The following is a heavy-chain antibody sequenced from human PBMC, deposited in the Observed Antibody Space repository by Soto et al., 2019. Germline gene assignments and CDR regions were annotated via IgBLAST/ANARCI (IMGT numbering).Heavy chain of an antibody. CDR3: AIRGPQYMDV. V-gene: IGHV1-18*01. CDR1: VFGDG. D-gene: IGHD3-10*01. J-gene: IGHJ6*04. Sequence: QDQLVQSGAELAKPGASVKVSCRASVFGDGSSWVRQAPGQGIEWMGWINVHNGQTEYAEKFEGRVTMTSETSTNTGYLELRALRSDDTAVYYCAIRGPQYMDVWGKGATVIVSS. CDR2: INVHNGQT.